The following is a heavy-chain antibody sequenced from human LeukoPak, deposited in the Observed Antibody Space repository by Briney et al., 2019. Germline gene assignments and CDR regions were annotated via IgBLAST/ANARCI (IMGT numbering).Heavy chain of an antibody. D-gene: IGHD6-13*01. J-gene: IGHJ4*02. V-gene: IGHV3-23*01. CDR3: AKVEFNSWYQFDY. CDR1: GFTFSSYA. CDR2: ISGSGGST. Sequence: GGSLRLSCAASGFTFSSYAMSWVRQAPGQGLEWVSAISGSGGSTYYADSVKGRFAISRDNSKNTLYLQMNSLTAEDTAVYYCAKVEFNSWYQFDYWGQGTLVTVSS.